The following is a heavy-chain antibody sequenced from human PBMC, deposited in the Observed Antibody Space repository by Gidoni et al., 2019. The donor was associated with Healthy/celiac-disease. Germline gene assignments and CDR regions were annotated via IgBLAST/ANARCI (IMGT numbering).Heavy chain of an antibody. CDR1: GYTFTSYG. CDR2: ISAYNGNT. V-gene: IGHV1-18*01. Sequence: QVQLVQSGAEVKKPGASVKVSCKASGYTFTSYGISWVRQAPGQGLEWMGWISAYNGNTNYAQKLQGRVTMTTDTSTSTAYMELRSLRSDDTAVYYCARVPYYDILTGYYKVFDYWGQGTLVTVSS. J-gene: IGHJ4*02. CDR3: ARVPYYDILTGYYKVFDY. D-gene: IGHD3-9*01.